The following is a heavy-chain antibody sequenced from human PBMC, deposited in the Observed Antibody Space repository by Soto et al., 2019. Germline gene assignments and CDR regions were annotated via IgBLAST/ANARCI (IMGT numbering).Heavy chain of an antibody. V-gene: IGHV4-31*03. D-gene: IGHD3-22*01. J-gene: IGHJ4*02. CDR3: ASDGGSGYFGYDY. Sequence: QVQLQESGPGLVKPSQTLSLTCTVSGGSISSGGYYWSWIRQHPGKGLEWIGYIYYSGSTYYNPSRQGRVTVPGDTSQNQFSLKLSSVTAADTAVYYCASDGGSGYFGYDYWGQGTLVTVSS. CDR2: IYYSGST. CDR1: GGSISSGGYY.